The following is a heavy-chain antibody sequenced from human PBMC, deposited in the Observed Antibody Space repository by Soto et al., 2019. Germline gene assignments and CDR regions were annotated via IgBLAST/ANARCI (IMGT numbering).Heavy chain of an antibody. CDR3: ARDRVGGYCSGGSCPEIDAFDI. J-gene: IGHJ3*02. Sequence: ASVKVSCKASGYTFTSYDINWVRQATGQGLEWMGWMNPNSGNTGYAQKFQGRVTMTRNTSISTVYMELSSLRSEDTAVYYCARDRVGGYCSGGSCPEIDAFDIWGQGTMVTVSS. V-gene: IGHV1-8*01. CDR1: GYTFTSYD. D-gene: IGHD2-15*01. CDR2: MNPNSGNT.